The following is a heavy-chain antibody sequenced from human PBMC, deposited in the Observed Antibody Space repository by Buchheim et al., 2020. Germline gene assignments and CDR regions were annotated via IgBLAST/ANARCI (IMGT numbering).Heavy chain of an antibody. CDR2: ISYDGSNK. D-gene: IGHD6-19*01. J-gene: IGHJ6*02. Sequence: QVQLVESGGGVVQPGRSLRLSCAASGFTFSSYGMHWVRQAPGKGLEWVAVISYDGSNKYYADSMKGRFTISRDNSKNTLYLQMNSLRAEDTAVYYCAKDHWVGYSSGWYGMDVWGQGTT. V-gene: IGHV3-30*18. CDR3: AKDHWVGYSSGWYGMDV. CDR1: GFTFSSYG.